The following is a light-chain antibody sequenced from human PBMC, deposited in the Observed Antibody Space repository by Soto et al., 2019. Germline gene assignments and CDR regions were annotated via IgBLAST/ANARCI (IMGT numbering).Light chain of an antibody. J-gene: IGKJ4*01. CDR2: ATS. Sequence: DLPMTQSPSSLSASVGDRVTITCLASQSISSSLNWYQQKPGKAPELLIYATSNLQSGVPSRFSGSGSGTDFTLTISSLQPEDFATYYCQQLESYPSTFGGGTKVDIK. CDR3: QQLESYPST. CDR1: QSISSS. V-gene: IGKV1-39*01.